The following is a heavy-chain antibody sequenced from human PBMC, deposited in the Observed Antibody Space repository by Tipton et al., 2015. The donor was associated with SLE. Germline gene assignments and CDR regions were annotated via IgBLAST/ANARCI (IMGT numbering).Heavy chain of an antibody. J-gene: IGHJ4*02. D-gene: IGHD5-18*01. V-gene: IGHV4-31*03. CDR3: ARDKGDTYGLRLYY. Sequence: TLSLTCTVSGGSISSGSYYWGWIRQPAGKGLEWSGCIYYSGSTFYNPSLKSRVTMSVDTSRNLFSLKLSSVTAADTAVYYCARDKGDTYGLRLYYWGQGTLVTVSS. CDR1: GGSISSGSYY. CDR2: IYYSGST.